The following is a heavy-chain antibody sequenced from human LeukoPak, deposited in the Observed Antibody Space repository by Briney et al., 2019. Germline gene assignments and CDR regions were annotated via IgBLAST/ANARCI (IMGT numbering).Heavy chain of an antibody. Sequence: SETLSLTCTVSGGSISSSSYYWGWLRQPPGKGLEWIGSIYYSGSTYYNPSLKSRVTISVDTSKNQFSLKLSSVTAADTAVYYCARPSSSGWYGYWGQGTLVTVSS. V-gene: IGHV4-39*01. J-gene: IGHJ4*02. CDR3: ARPSSSGWYGY. CDR2: IYYSGST. D-gene: IGHD6-19*01. CDR1: GGSISSSSYY.